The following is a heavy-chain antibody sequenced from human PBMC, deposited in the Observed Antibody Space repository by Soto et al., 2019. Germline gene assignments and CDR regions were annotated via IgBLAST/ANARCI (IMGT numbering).Heavy chain of an antibody. J-gene: IGHJ2*01. CDR2: INNSSSYT. CDR1: GFTFSDYY. Sequence: QVQLVESGGGLVKPGGSLRLSCAASGFTFSDYYMSWIRQAPGKGMEWISYINNSSSYTNYADSVKGRFTISRDNAKNSLYLQMNSLRAEDTAVYYCARTIAAAGGRRYFDLWGRCTLVTVSS. CDR3: ARTIAAAGGRRYFDL. D-gene: IGHD6-13*01. V-gene: IGHV3-11*05.